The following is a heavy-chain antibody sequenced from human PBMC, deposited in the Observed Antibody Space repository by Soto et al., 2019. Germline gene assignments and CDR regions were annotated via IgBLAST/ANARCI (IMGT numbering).Heavy chain of an antibody. V-gene: IGHV2-5*02. D-gene: IGHD6-19*01. J-gene: IGHJ4*02. CDR1: GFSLSSTRMA. CDR2: IYWDDDK. CDR3: AHIVVAGLGYYFDY. Sequence: QITLKESGPPLVKPTQTLTLTCTFSGFSLSSTRMAVGWIRQPPGKALEWLALIYWDDDKRYSPFLKSRLTLXXXTXKNQVVLTMSNMDPVDTARYYCAHIVVAGLGYYFDYWGQGTLVTVSS.